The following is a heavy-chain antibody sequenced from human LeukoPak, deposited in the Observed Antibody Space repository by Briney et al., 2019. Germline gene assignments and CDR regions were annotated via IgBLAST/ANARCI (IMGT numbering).Heavy chain of an antibody. J-gene: IGHJ4*02. Sequence: PGGSLRLSCAASGFIFSDYYMTWIRQAPRKGLEWLSYISSNSGSIYNADSVKGRFTISRDNAKNSLYLQMISLRAEGTAVYFCARAMRLFSSSHYYFDYWGQGALVTVSS. V-gene: IGHV3-11*01. D-gene: IGHD6-13*01. CDR3: ARAMRLFSSSHYYFDY. CDR1: GFIFSDYY. CDR2: ISSNSGSI.